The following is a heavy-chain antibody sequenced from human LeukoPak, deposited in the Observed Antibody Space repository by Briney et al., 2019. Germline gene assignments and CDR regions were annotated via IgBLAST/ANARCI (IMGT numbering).Heavy chain of an antibody. CDR1: GGSISSSSYY. CDR3: ATPPFKDYYMDV. J-gene: IGHJ6*03. Sequence: SETLSLTCTVPGGSISSSSYYWGWIRQPPGKGLEWIGSIYYSGSTYYNPSLKSRVTISVDTSKNQFSLKLSSVTAADTAVYYCATPPFKDYYMDVWGKGTTVTVSS. V-gene: IGHV4-39*01. CDR2: IYYSGST.